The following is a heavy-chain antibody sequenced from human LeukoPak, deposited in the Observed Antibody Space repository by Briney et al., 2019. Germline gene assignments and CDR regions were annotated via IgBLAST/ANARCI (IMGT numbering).Heavy chain of an antibody. D-gene: IGHD1-14*01. J-gene: IGHJ4*02. CDR2: INHSGST. Sequence: SETLSLTCTVSGGSISSYYWSWIRQPPGKGLEWIGEINHSGSTNYNPSLKSRVTISVDTSKNQFSLKLSSVTAADTAVYYCARQELVKPFDYWGQGTLVTVSS. CDR3: ARQELVKPFDY. V-gene: IGHV4-34*01. CDR1: GGSISSYY.